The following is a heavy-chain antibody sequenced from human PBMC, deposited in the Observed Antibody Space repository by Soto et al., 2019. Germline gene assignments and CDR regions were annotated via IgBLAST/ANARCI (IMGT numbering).Heavy chain of an antibody. CDR2: ISGFNGNT. CDR1: AYTFSRYG. V-gene: IGHV1-18*01. J-gene: IGHJ4*02. D-gene: IGHD6-13*01. CDR3: ARASAYSTPWSFDN. Sequence: QVQLVQSGGEVKKPGASVKVSCKASAYTFSRYGISWVRQAPGQGLEWMGWISGFNGNTKESEKLQGRVTLTTDTAANTSHMELRGLRSDDTAVYYCARASAYSTPWSFDNWGQGTLVTVSS.